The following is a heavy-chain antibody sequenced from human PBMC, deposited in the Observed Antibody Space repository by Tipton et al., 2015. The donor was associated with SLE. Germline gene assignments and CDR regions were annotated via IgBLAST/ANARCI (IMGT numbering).Heavy chain of an antibody. CDR3: ARPQARRGPFDS. D-gene: IGHD3-10*01. CDR1: GGSFSGYS. CDR2: INHGGST. Sequence: TLSLTCAVYGGSFSGYSWSWIRQTPGKGLEWIGEINHGGSTNYNPSLKTRVTMSVDTSKKQFSLKLSSVTAADTAIYYCARPQARRGPFDSWGQGTLVTVSS. J-gene: IGHJ4*02. V-gene: IGHV4-34*01.